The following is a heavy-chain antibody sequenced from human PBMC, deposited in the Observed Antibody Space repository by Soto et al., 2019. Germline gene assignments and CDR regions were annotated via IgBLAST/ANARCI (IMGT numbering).Heavy chain of an antibody. D-gene: IGHD4-4*01. CDR3: ARGSAVTKNYFGY. CDR2: IYYSGST. J-gene: IGHJ4*02. Sequence: SETLSLTCTVSGGSISSYYWSWIRQPPGKGLEWIGYIYYSGSTNYNPSLKSRVTISVDTSKNQFSLKLSSVTAADTAVYYCARGSAVTKNYFGYWGQGTLVTVSS. V-gene: IGHV4-59*01. CDR1: GGSISSYY.